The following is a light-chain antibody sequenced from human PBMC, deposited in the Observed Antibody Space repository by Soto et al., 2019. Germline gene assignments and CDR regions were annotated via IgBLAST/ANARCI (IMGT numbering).Light chain of an antibody. V-gene: IGLV2-14*01. CDR2: EVS. Sequence: QSVLTQPASVSGSPGQSITISCTGSSSDISNYNYVSWYQQYPGKAPRLIISEVSTRPSGVSNRFSGSKSGSTASLTISGLQAADEADYFCTSYTTISTYVFGTGNKVTVL. J-gene: IGLJ1*01. CDR1: SSDISNYNY. CDR3: TSYTTISTYV.